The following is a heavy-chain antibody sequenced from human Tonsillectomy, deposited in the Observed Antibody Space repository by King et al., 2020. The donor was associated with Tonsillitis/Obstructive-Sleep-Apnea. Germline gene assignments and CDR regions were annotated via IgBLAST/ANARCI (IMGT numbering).Heavy chain of an antibody. CDR1: GGSFSGYY. CDR3: ARGRRYHRGRVIVRGRGNWFDP. V-gene: IGHV4-34*01. Sequence: VQLQQWGAGLLKPSETLSLTCAVYGGSFSGYYWSWIRQPPGKGLEWIGEINHSGSTNYNPSLKSRVTISVDTSKNQFSLKLSSVTAADTAVYYCARGRRYHRGRVIVRGRGNWFDPWGQGTLVTVSS. CDR2: INHSGST. D-gene: IGHD3-16*02. J-gene: IGHJ5*02.